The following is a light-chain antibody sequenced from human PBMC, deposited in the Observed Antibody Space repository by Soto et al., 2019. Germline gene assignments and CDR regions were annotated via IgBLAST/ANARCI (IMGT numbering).Light chain of an antibody. J-gene: IGKJ1*01. CDR2: HAS. V-gene: IGKV1-5*01. CDR3: RQYNSYS. CDR1: QSISSW. Sequence: STESAPSVSLSVRDRTTLTCRASQSISSWLAWYQQKPATSTKLLIYHASTLESGVPSRFSVSGSGTEFTLTISSLQPDAFATDYCRQYNSYSVGPGTKVDI.